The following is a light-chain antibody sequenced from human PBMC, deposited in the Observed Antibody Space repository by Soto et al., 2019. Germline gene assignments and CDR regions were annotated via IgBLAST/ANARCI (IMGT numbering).Light chain of an antibody. CDR3: QQYVRSPPSWT. Sequence: ETVLTQSPGTLSLSPGERATLSCRASQSVSSSYLAWYQQKPGQAPRLLIYDASSRATGIPDRFSGSGSGTDFPLTISRLEPEDFAVYYCQQYVRSPPSWTFGQGTKVESK. CDR2: DAS. J-gene: IGKJ1*01. V-gene: IGKV3-20*01. CDR1: QSVSSSY.